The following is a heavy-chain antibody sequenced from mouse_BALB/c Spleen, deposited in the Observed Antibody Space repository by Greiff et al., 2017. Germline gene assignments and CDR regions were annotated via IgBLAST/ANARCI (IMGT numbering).Heavy chain of an antibody. Sequence: EVMLVESGGGLVKPGGSLKLSCAASGFTFSSYAMSWVRQTPEKRLEWVASISSGGRTYYPDSVKGRFTISRDNARNILYLQMSSLRSEDTAMYYCAREGYGSSLFAYWGQGTLVTVSA. CDR3: AREGYGSSLFAY. CDR1: GFTFSSYA. J-gene: IGHJ3*01. V-gene: IGHV5-6-5*01. D-gene: IGHD1-1*01. CDR2: ISSGGRT.